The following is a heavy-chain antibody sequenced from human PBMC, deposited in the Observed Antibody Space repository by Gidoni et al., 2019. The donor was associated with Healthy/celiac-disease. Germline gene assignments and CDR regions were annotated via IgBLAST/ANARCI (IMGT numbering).Heavy chain of an antibody. Sequence: QVQLVESGGGVVQPGRSLRLSCAASGFTFSSYGMHWVRQAPGKGLEWVAVISDDGSNKYYADSVKGRFTISRDNSKNTLYLQMNSLRAEDTAVYYCAKGSGRGYSYFTLGYWGQGTLVTVSS. CDR2: ISDDGSNK. D-gene: IGHD5-18*01. J-gene: IGHJ4*02. V-gene: IGHV3-30*18. CDR1: GFTFSSYG. CDR3: AKGSGRGYSYFTLGY.